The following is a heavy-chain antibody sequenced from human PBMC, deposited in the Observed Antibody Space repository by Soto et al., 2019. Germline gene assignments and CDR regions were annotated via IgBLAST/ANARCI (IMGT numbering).Heavy chain of an antibody. Sequence: QVQLQQWGAGLLKPSETLSLTCAVYGGSFSDYYWSWIRQPPGKGLEWIGEINHSGSTNYNPSLKSRVTISVDTSKNQLSLKLSSVTAADTAVYYCAREGRYYASGRFWWFDPWGQGTLVTVSS. J-gene: IGHJ5*02. CDR3: AREGRYYASGRFWWFDP. CDR2: INHSGST. D-gene: IGHD3-10*01. V-gene: IGHV4-34*01. CDR1: GGSFSDYY.